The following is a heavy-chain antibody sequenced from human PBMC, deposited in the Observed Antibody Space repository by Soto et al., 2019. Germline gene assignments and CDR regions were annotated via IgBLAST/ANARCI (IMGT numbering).Heavy chain of an antibody. J-gene: IGHJ6*02. Sequence: GASVKVSCKASGGTFSTYAINWVRQAPGQGLEWTGGIIPIFGTANYAHKFQGRVTITADKSTSTAYMELNSLRSEDTAVYYCARTDFWSGYKGMDVWGQGTTVTVSS. D-gene: IGHD3-3*01. CDR3: ARTDFWSGYKGMDV. CDR2: IIPIFGTA. CDR1: GGTFSTYA. V-gene: IGHV1-69*06.